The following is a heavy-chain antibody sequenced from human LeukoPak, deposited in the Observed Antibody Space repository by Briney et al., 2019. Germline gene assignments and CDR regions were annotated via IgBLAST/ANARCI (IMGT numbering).Heavy chain of an antibody. V-gene: IGHV1-69*06. Sequence: SVKVSCKASGYTFTGYYMHWVRQAPGQGLEWMGGIIPIFGTANYAQKFQVRVTLTADKSTSTAYMELSSLRSEDTAVYYCARPGYCSGGSCYSGFDYWGQGTLVTVSS. CDR2: IIPIFGTA. J-gene: IGHJ4*02. CDR3: ARPGYCSGGSCYSGFDY. D-gene: IGHD2-15*01. CDR1: GYTFTGYY.